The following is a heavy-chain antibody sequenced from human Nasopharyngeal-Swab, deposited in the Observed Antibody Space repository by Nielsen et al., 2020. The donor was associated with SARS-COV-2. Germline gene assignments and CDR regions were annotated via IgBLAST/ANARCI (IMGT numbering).Heavy chain of an antibody. CDR3: ARVGAGGHYEYYFDY. CDR1: GGSISSYY. Sequence: SETLSLTCTVSGGSISSYYWSWIRQPPGKGLEWIAYTYYSGNTKFNPSLKSRVTISVDTSKNQFSLKLSSVTAADTAVYYCARVGAGGHYEYYFDYWGQGTLVTVSS. D-gene: IGHD3-3*01. J-gene: IGHJ4*02. CDR2: TYYSGNT. V-gene: IGHV4-59*01.